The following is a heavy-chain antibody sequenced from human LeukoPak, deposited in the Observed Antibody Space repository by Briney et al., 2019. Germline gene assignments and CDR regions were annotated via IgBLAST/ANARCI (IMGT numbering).Heavy chain of an antibody. J-gene: IGHJ2*01. Sequence: GASVKVSCKASGYTFTDHYMHWVRQAAGQRLGWMGGSNLNSGDTNYAQEFQGRVTMTRNTSTSTAYMELSRLRSDDTAVYHCARVGWAGTGYDSSAYVNWYFDLWGRGTLVTVSS. CDR2: SNLNSGDT. V-gene: IGHV1-2*02. CDR1: GYTFTDHY. CDR3: ARVGWAGTGYDSSAYVNWYFDL. D-gene: IGHD3-22*01.